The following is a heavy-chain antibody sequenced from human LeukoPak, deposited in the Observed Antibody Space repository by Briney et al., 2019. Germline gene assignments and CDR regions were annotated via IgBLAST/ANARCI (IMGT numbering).Heavy chain of an antibody. J-gene: IGHJ6*02. CDR1: GFTFSSYA. Sequence: GGSLRLSYAASGFTFSSYAMHWVRQAPGKGLEWVAVISYDGSNKYYADSVKSRFTISRDNSKNTLYLQMNSLRAEDTAVYYCARVNKEQQRAPRYYYYGMDVWGQGTTVTVSS. CDR3: ARVNKEQQRAPRYYYYGMDV. V-gene: IGHV3-30*04. CDR2: ISYDGSNK. D-gene: IGHD6-13*01.